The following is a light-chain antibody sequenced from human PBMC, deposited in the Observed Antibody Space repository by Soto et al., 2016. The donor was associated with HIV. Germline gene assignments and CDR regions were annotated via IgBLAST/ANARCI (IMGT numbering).Light chain of an antibody. CDR2: GVS. J-gene: IGKJ3*01. V-gene: IGKV1-17*01. Sequence: DIQMTQSPSSLSASVGDRVTITCRASRGIRNDLGWYQQKSGKAPKRLIYGVSNLQSGVPSRFSGSGSGTEFALTIRSLQPEDFATYYCLQHNSYPFTFGPGTKVDIK. CDR3: LQHNSYPFT. CDR1: RGIRND.